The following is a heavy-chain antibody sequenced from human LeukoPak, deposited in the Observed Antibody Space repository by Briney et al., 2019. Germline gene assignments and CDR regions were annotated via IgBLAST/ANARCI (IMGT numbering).Heavy chain of an antibody. CDR1: GFTFSSYW. CDR3: AKMTPTVDDY. D-gene: IGHD7-27*01. V-gene: IGHV3-30*18. J-gene: IGHJ4*02. Sequence: GGSLRLSCAASGFTFSSYWMSWVRQAPGKGLEWVAVISYDGSNKYYADSVKGRFTTSRDNSKNTLYLQMNSLRAEDTAVYYCAKMTPTVDDYWGQGTLVTVSS. CDR2: ISYDGSNK.